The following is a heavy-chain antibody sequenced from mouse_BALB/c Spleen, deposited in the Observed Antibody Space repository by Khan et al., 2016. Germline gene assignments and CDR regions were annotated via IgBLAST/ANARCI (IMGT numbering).Heavy chain of an antibody. CDR2: ISYSGST. D-gene: IGHD2-1*01. V-gene: IGHV3-2*02. CDR1: GYSITSDYA. Sequence: EVQLVESGPGLVKPSQSLSLTCTVTGYSITSDYAWNWIRQFPGNKLEWMGYISYSGSTSYNPSLKSRISITRDTSKNQFFLQLNSVTTEDTATYYCARWIYYGYFDYWGQGTTLTVSS. CDR3: ARWIYYGYFDY. J-gene: IGHJ2*01.